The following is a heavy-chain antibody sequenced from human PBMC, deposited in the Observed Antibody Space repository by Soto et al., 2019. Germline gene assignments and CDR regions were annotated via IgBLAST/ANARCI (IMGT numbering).Heavy chain of an antibody. Sequence: SLRLSCAASGFTFSSYGMHWVRQAPGKGLEWVAVISYDGSNKYYADSVKGRFTISRDNSKNTLYLQMNSLRAEDTAVYYCAKVLRITGPDYWGQGTLVTVSS. V-gene: IGHV3-30*18. CDR1: GFTFSSYG. CDR3: AKVLRITGPDY. J-gene: IGHJ4*02. CDR2: ISYDGSNK.